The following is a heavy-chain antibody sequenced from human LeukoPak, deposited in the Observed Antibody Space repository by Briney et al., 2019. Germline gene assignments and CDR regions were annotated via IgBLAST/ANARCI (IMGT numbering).Heavy chain of an antibody. V-gene: IGHV4-39*07. CDR1: GGSISSSIYY. D-gene: IGHD1-1*01. CDR2: VFYNGAT. J-gene: IGHJ6*02. CDR3: ASPGARTGHRPHRIKYGMDV. Sequence: SETLSLTCTVSGGSISSSIYYWAWVRQPPGKGLEWIGTVFYNGATQYSPSLRSRVTISVDTSKNQFSLKLSSVTAADTAVYYCASPGARTGHRPHRIKYGMDVWGQGTTVTVSS.